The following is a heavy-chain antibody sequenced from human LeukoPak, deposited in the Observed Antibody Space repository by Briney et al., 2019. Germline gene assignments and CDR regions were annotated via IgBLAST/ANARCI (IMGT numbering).Heavy chain of an antibody. CDR1: GVSISGFY. CDR2: INYSGST. CDR3: ARDPIHRDDYKAD. V-gene: IGHV4-59*01. D-gene: IGHD5-24*01. J-gene: IGHJ4*02. Sequence: PSETLSLTCTISGVSISGFYWSWIRQPPGKGLEWIGSINYSGSTNYNPSLKSRVTISIDTSKNRMSLRLISVTAADTAVFYCARDPIHRDDYKADWGQGALVSVSS.